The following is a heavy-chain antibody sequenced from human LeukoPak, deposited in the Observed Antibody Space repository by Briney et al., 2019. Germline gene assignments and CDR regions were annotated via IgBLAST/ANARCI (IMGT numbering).Heavy chain of an antibody. D-gene: IGHD3-10*01. J-gene: IGHJ1*01. Sequence: GGSLRLSCAASGFTFSSYAMHWVRQAPGKGLEYVSAISSNGGSTYYANSVKGRFAIPRDNSKNTLYLQMGSPRAEDMAVYYCARGSTITMVPKSVEYFQHWGQGTLVTVSS. CDR2: ISSNGGST. CDR1: GFTFSSYA. CDR3: ARGSTITMVPKSVEYFQH. V-gene: IGHV3-64*01.